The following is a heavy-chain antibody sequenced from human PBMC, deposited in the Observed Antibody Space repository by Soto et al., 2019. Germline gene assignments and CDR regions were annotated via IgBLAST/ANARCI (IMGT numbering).Heavy chain of an antibody. V-gene: IGHV1-18*01. CDR2: ISTYNGNT. Sequence: ASVKVSCKTFSYTFTNYGISWVRQAPGQGLEWMGWISTYNGNTNYTEKLQGRLTMTTDTSTTTGYMELRSLRSDDTAVYYCARGRGDGGTRRLDDWGQGTVVTVSS. J-gene: IGHJ4*02. D-gene: IGHD1-7*01. CDR1: SYTFTNYG. CDR3: ARGRGDGGTRRLDD.